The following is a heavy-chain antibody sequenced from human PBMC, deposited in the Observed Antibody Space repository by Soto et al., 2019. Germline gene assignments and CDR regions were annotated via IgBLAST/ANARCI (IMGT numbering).Heavy chain of an antibody. V-gene: IGHV3-23*01. D-gene: IGHD2-2*01. Sequence: VGSLSVSCAASGFTFSSYAMSWVRQAPGKGLEWVSAISGSGGSTYYADSVKGRFTISRDNSKNTLYLQMNSLRAEDTAVYYCAKGLVPAARGYGMDVWGQGTTVTVSS. J-gene: IGHJ6*02. CDR2: ISGSGGST. CDR1: GFTFSSYA. CDR3: AKGLVPAARGYGMDV.